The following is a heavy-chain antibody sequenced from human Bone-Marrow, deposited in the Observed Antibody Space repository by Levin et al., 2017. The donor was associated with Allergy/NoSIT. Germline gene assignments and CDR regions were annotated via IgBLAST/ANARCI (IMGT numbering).Heavy chain of an antibody. CDR2: IKEDGSKR. J-gene: IGHJ4*02. CDR3: AGGVGAPY. V-gene: IGHV3-7*01. Sequence: QPGGSLRLSCTASGFTFSSCYMGWVRQAPGKGLQWVANIKEDGSKRNYGDSVKGRVTISRDNAKNSLYLQMNSLRAEDTAVYYCAGGVGAPYWGQGTLVTVSS. D-gene: IGHD1-26*01. CDR1: GFTFSSCY.